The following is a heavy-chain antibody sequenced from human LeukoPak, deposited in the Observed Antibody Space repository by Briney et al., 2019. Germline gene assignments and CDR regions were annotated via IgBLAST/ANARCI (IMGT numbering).Heavy chain of an antibody. CDR3: ARHETITAAAYYFDH. Sequence: SETLSLTCAVYGGSFSGYYWSWIRQPPGKGLEWIGEINHSGSTNYNPSLKSRVTISVDTSKNQFSLKLSSVTAADTAVYYCARHETITAAAYYFDHWGQGTLVTVSS. CDR1: GGSFSGYY. J-gene: IGHJ4*02. D-gene: IGHD6-25*01. CDR2: INHSGST. V-gene: IGHV4-34*01.